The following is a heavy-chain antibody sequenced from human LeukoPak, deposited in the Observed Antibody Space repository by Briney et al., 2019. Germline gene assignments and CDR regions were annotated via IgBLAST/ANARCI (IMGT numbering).Heavy chain of an antibody. J-gene: IGHJ5*02. CDR2: IYHSGST. D-gene: IGHD2-2*01. V-gene: IGHV4-38-2*01. CDR1: GYSISSGYY. Sequence: PSETLSLTCAVSGYSISSGYYWGWIRQPPGKGLEWIGSIYHSGSTNYNPSLKSRVTISVNKSKDQFSLKLSSVTAADTAVYYCARGNRYCSSTSCLNWFDPWGQGTLVTVSS. CDR3: ARGNRYCSSTSCLNWFDP.